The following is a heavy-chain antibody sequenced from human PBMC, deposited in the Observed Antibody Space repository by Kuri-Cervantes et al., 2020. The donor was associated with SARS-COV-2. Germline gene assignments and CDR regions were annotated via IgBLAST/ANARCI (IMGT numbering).Heavy chain of an antibody. Sequence: GESLKISCAASGFTFNTYAMSWVRQAPGKGLEWVSGISGRGGSTYYADSVKGRFTISRDNAKNSLYLQMNNLRGEDMALYCCIKGGANAYMTFFEYWGQGTLVTVSS. CDR2: ISGRGGST. D-gene: IGHD5-24*01. V-gene: IGHV3-23*01. CDR1: GFTFNTYA. CDR3: IKGGANAYMTFFEY. J-gene: IGHJ4*02.